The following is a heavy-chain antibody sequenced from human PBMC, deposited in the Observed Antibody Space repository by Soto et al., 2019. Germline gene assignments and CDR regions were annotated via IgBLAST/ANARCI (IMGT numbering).Heavy chain of an antibody. J-gene: IGHJ5*02. Sequence: QVTLKESGPVLVKPTETLTLRCTVSGLSITDSEMGVSWIRQPPGQPLEWLAHIDSSGEKSYRTFLKSRLAISNDTSKSQTVLTMTNMDPADTATYYCARRHLAVAVSPWFDPWGQGIPVTVSS. CDR2: IDSSGEK. V-gene: IGHV2-26*01. CDR3: ARRHLAVAVSPWFDP. D-gene: IGHD6-19*01. CDR1: GLSITDSEMG.